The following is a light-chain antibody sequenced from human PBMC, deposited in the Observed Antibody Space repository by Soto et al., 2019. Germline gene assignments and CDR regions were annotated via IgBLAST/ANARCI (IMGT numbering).Light chain of an antibody. CDR2: GTS. J-gene: IGKJ4*01. CDR3: QQYNNWPPLT. CDR1: QSVSSN. V-gene: IGKV3-15*01. Sequence: EIVMTQSPATLSVSPWERATLFCRASQSVSSNLAWYQQKAGQAPRLLIYGTSTRATGIPARFSGSGSGTDLTLTISSLQYEDFAVYYCQQYNNWPPLTFGGGPNVEIQ.